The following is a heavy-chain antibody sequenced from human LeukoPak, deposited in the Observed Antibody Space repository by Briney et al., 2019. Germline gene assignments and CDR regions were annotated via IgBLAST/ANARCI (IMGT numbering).Heavy chain of an antibody. D-gene: IGHD2-15*01. CDR3: ARDLGRGPY. CDR2: INSDGTIR. Sequence: GGSLRLSCAASGFSFGSYWMHWVRQAPGKGLVWASRINSDGTIRDYADSVKGRFTISRDNAKNTLYLQMNSLRVEDTAVYYCARDLGRGPYWGQGTLVTVSS. J-gene: IGHJ4*02. CDR1: GFSFGSYW. V-gene: IGHV3-74*01.